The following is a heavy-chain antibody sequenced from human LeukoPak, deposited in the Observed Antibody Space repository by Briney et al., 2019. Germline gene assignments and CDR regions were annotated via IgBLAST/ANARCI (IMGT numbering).Heavy chain of an antibody. D-gene: IGHD2-2*02. CDR2: IIPIFGTA. Sequence: EASVKVSCKASGGTFSSYAISWVRQAPGQGLEWMGGIIPIFGTANYAQKFQGRVTITTDESTSTAYMELSSLRSEATAVYYCARERCSSTSCYKGFDYWGQGTLVTVSS. CDR1: GGTFSSYA. J-gene: IGHJ4*02. V-gene: IGHV1-69*05. CDR3: ARERCSSTSCYKGFDY.